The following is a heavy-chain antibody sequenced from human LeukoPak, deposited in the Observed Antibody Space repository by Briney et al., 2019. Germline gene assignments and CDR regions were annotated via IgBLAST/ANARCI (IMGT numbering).Heavy chain of an antibody. CDR1: GGSISNYY. CDR3: ARAGYNWNGGYASDI. J-gene: IGHJ3*02. V-gene: IGHV4-59*01. D-gene: IGHD1-1*01. Sequence: SETLSLTCTVSGGSISNYYWSWVRQPPGKGLEWIGYIYYRGNTNYNPSLKSRVTISVDSSRDQFSLKLSSVTAADTAVYYCARAGYNWNGGYASDIWGQGTMVTVSS. CDR2: IYYRGNT.